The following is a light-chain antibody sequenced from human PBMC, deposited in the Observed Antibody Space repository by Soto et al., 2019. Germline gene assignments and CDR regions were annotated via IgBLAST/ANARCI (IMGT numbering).Light chain of an antibody. CDR2: KAS. V-gene: IGKV1-5*03. CDR3: QHYNSYSRT. CDR1: DNIGPW. J-gene: IGKJ1*01. Sequence: DIQMTQSPCTLSASIGYRVAITCRASDNIGPWVAWYQQKPGKAPKLLTYKASTLETGAPSRFAGSGSGTGFTLTITRLQPDDFATYYCQHYNSYSRTFGQGTKVDIK.